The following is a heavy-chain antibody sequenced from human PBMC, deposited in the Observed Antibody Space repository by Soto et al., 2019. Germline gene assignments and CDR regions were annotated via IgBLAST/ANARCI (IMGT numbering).Heavy chain of an antibody. CDR2: IYSTGST. V-gene: IGHV4-31*03. CDR3: ASTVSTNEIDY. J-gene: IGHJ4*02. D-gene: IGHD4-17*01. CDR1: GGSISTGGYY. Sequence: QFQLQESGPGLVKPSQTLSLTCTVSGGSISTGGYYWSWIRQHPGKGLEWIGYIYSTGSTYYNPSLKSRLFISVDTSKNQFSLKLSSVTAADTAVYYCASTVSTNEIDYWGQGTLVTVSS.